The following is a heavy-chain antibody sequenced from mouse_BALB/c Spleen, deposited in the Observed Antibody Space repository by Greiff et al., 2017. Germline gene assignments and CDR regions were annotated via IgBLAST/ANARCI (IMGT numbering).Heavy chain of an antibody. Sequence: ESGPGLVKPSQSLSLTCSVTGYSITSGYYWNWIRQFPGNKLEWMGYISYDGSNNYNPSLKNRISITRDTSKNQFFLKLNSVTTEDTATYYCARDLVYDGYYNYAMDYWGQGTSVTVSS. D-gene: IGHD2-3*01. CDR2: ISYDGSN. CDR1: GYSITSGYY. V-gene: IGHV3-6*02. CDR3: ARDLVYDGYYNYAMDY. J-gene: IGHJ4*01.